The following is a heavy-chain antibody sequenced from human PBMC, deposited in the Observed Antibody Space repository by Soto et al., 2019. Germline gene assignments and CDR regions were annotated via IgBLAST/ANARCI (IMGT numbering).Heavy chain of an antibody. J-gene: IGHJ5*02. D-gene: IGHD2-2*01. V-gene: IGHV1-2*02. CDR1: GDTFTGYY. Sequence: QVQLVQSGAEVKKPGASVKLSCQASGDTFTGYYTHWLRQAPGQGLEWVGWINPNSCGTNSAQKFQGSVNMTRDTSISTAYMELSSLTSDDTAVYYRAREVYCTSTTCLWVNWFDTWGQGPLVTVSA. CDR2: INPNSCGT. CDR3: AREVYCTSTTCLWVNWFDT.